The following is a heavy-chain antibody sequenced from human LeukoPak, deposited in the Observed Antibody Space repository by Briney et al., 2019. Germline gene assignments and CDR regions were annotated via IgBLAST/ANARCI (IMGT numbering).Heavy chain of an antibody. Sequence: PGGSLRLSCAASGFTLSTYAMCWVRQAPGKGLDWVSTISVSGGSISYADSVRGRFTISRDNSKNTLYLQMDSLRAEDTAVYFCAKDRGYDSSYAFDTWGQGTTVTVSS. J-gene: IGHJ3*02. CDR3: AKDRGYDSSYAFDT. CDR2: ISVSGGSI. V-gene: IGHV3-23*01. D-gene: IGHD3-22*01. CDR1: GFTLSTYA.